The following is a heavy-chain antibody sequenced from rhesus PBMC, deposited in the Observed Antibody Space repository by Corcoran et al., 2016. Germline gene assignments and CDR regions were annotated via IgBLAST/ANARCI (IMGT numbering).Heavy chain of an antibody. D-gene: IGHD4-35*01. CDR1: GGSIAGSY. CDR2: NYTGSETT. V-gene: IGHV4-147*01. CDR3: VRYGKFDGVY. Sequence: QVQLQESGPGLVKPSEPLSLPCAFSGGSIAGSYCRWIRQPPGKGRDGIGGNYTGSETTTYKPALKSRVTIAKDTAKNQVSLKLSSVTATDTAVYYCVRYGKFDGVYWGQGVLVTVSS. J-gene: IGHJ4*01.